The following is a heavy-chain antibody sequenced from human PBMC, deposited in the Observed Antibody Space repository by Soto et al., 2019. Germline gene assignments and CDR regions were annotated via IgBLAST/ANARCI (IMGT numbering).Heavy chain of an antibody. CDR2: ISGSGDST. J-gene: IGHJ4*02. CDR1: GFTFSSYA. D-gene: IGHD3-10*01. Sequence: GGSLRLSCAASGFTFSSYAMSWVRQAPGKGLEWVSGISGSGDSTYYADSVKGRFTISRDRSKTTLFLQMNNLRAEDTAVYYCAKGGITLVRGSFDYWGQGALVTVSS. V-gene: IGHV3-23*01. CDR3: AKGGITLVRGSFDY.